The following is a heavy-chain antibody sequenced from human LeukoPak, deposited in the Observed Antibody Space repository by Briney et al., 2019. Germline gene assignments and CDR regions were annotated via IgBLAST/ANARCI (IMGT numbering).Heavy chain of an antibody. D-gene: IGHD2-8*01. CDR2: ISYDGSNK. J-gene: IGHJ6*03. Sequence: GGSLRLSCAVSGFTFNTYGMHWVGQAPGQGLEWVAIISYDGSNKYYADSVKGRFTISRDNSKNTLYLKMNSLRAEDTAVYYCARDNSGVYAIPGGRYYYYMDVWGKGTTVTVSS. CDR1: GFTFNTYG. V-gene: IGHV3-30*03. CDR3: ARDNSGVYAIPGGRYYYYMDV.